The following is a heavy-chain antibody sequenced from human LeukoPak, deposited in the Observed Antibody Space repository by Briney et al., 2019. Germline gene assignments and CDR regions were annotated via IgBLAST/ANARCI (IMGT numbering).Heavy chain of an antibody. D-gene: IGHD2-15*01. CDR3: ARDWRRYCSGGSCYPGHY. CDR1: GFTFSSYW. J-gene: IGHJ4*02. CDR2: IRQDGSEK. V-gene: IGHV3-7*01. Sequence: SGGSLRLSCAASGFTFSSYWMSWVRQAPGKGLEWVANIRQDGSEKYYVDSVKGRFTISRDNAKNSLYLQMNSLRAEDTAVYYCARDWRRYCSGGSCYPGHYWGQGTLVTVSS.